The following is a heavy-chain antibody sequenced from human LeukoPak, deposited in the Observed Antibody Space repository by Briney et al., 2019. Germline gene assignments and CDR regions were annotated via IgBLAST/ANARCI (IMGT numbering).Heavy chain of an antibody. J-gene: IGHJ4*02. CDR1: GYSFTSYW. CDR2: IYPGDSDT. D-gene: IGHD2-15*01. CDR3: ATLGYCSGGSCYFDY. Sequence: GESLKISCQGSGYSFTSYWIGWVRQMPGKGLEWMGIIYPGDSDTRYSPSFQGQVTISADKSISTAYLQWSSLKASDTAMYYCATLGYCSGGSCYFDYWGQGTLVTVSS. V-gene: IGHV5-51*01.